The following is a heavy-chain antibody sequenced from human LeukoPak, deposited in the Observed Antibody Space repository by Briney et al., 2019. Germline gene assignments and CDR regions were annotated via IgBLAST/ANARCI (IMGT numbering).Heavy chain of an antibody. CDR3: ARLPSIAAAYTNY. CDR2: IYHSGNT. J-gene: IGHJ4*02. D-gene: IGHD6-13*01. Sequence: KPSGTLSLTCAVSGGSISSSNWWSWVRQPPGKGLEWIGEIYHSGNTNYNPSLKSRVTISVDKSKNQFSLKLSSVTAADTAVYYCARLPSIAAAYTNYWGQGTLVTVSS. V-gene: IGHV4-4*02. CDR1: GGSISSSNW.